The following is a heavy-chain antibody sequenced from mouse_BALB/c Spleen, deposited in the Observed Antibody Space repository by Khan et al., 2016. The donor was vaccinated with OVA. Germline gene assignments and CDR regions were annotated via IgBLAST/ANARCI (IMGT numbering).Heavy chain of an antibody. CDR1: GYSFTSYT. CDR2: INPSNGYT. Sequence: QVQLKQSGAELARPGASVKMSCKASGYSFTSYTIHWIKKRPGQGLEWIGYINPSNGYTNYNPKFKDKATLTTDKSSTTAYLQLSSLTSDDSAVFICVGDGAYHRNDGWFAYWGQGTLVTGSA. CDR3: VGDGAYHRNDGWFAY. J-gene: IGHJ3*01. V-gene: IGHV1-4*01. D-gene: IGHD2-14*01.